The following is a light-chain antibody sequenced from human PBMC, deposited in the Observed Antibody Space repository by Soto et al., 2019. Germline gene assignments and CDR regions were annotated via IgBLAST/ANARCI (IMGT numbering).Light chain of an antibody. V-gene: IGKV3-20*01. CDR2: GAS. Sequence: IGLTQSPCTLALSPGERATLSCRASQSVSSSYLAWYQQKPGQAPGLLIYGASSRATGIPDRFSGSGSGTDFTLTISRLDPEDFAVYYCQQEKTFGQGTKVDI. J-gene: IGKJ1*01. CDR1: QSVSSSY. CDR3: QQEKT.